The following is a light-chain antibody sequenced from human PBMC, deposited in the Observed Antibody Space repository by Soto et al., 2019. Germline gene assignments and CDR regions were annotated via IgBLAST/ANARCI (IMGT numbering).Light chain of an antibody. CDR3: SSYSISSTPLYV. V-gene: IGLV2-14*01. J-gene: IGLJ1*01. CDR2: DVS. CDR1: SSDVGGYNY. Sequence: QSVLTQPASVSGSPGQSITISCTGTSSDVGGYNYVSWYQQHPGKAPKLMIYDVSNRPSGVSNRFSGSKSGNTASLTISGLQAEDEADYYCSSYSISSTPLYVFGTGTKVTDL.